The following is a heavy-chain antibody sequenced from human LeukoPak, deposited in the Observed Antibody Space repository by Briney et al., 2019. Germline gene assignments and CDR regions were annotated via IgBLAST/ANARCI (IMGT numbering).Heavy chain of an antibody. J-gene: IGHJ5*02. CDR2: INRSAST. CDR1: GGSSTNYF. CDR3: ARRGPPRTMLRGVKSGWFDP. Sequence: PSETLSLTCVLYGGSSTNYFWSWIRQPPGKGLEWIGEINRSASTNYDPSLKSRVTISIDTSKNQFSLKLSSVTAADTAVYYCARRGPPRTMLRGVKSGWFDPWGQGTLVTVSS. D-gene: IGHD3-10*01. V-gene: IGHV4-34*01.